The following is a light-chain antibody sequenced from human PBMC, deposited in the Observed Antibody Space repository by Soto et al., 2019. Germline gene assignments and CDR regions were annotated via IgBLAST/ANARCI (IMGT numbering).Light chain of an antibody. V-gene: IGKV1-5*03. Sequence: DSQMTQSPSTLSESVGDRVTITCRASQSISSWLAWYQQKPGKAPKLLIYKASSLESGVPSRFSGSGSGTEFTLTISSLQPDDFATYYYQQYNSYSRTFGQGTKVDIK. CDR3: QQYNSYSRT. J-gene: IGKJ1*01. CDR1: QSISSW. CDR2: KAS.